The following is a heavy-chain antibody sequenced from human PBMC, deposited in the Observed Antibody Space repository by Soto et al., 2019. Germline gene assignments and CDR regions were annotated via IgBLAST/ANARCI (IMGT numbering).Heavy chain of an antibody. V-gene: IGHV4-34*01. CDR1: GGSFSGYY. J-gene: IGHJ4*02. D-gene: IGHD1-26*01. CDR2: INHSGST. CDR3: ARAVAGWELRIAY. Sequence: QVQLQQWGAGLLKPSETLSLTCAVYGGSFSGYYWSWIRQPPGKGLEWIGEINHSGSTNYNPSLKSRVTISVDTSKNQFSLKLSSVTAADTAVYYCARAVAGWELRIAYWGQGTLVTVS.